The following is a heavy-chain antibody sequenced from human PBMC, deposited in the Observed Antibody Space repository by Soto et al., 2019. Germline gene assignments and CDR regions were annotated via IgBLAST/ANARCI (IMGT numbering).Heavy chain of an antibody. CDR2: ISAYSGDT. D-gene: IGHD6-13*01. Sequence: QVQLVQSGAEVKKPGASVKVSCKASGYTFISYGISWVRQAPGQGLEWMGWISAYSGDTIYAQKFQGRVTLTTDTSTSTGYMELRRLRSDDTAVYFCAKEGRGLAAADNWVDPWGQGTLVIVSS. CDR1: GYTFISYG. V-gene: IGHV1-18*01. CDR3: AKEGRGLAAADNWVDP. J-gene: IGHJ5*02.